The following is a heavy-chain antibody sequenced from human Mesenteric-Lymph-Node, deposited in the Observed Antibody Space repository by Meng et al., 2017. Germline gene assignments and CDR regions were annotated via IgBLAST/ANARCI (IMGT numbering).Heavy chain of an antibody. CDR3: ARDFYLYYFDY. Sequence: GGSLRLSCAASEFTLSSFGMHWVRQAPGKGLEWVAVIWYDGSKKYYTDSVKGRFTISRDNSKRTLYLEMNSLRAEDTAVYYCARDFYLYYFDYWGQGTLVTVSS. V-gene: IGHV3-33*01. J-gene: IGHJ4*02. CDR2: IWYDGSKK. D-gene: IGHD2/OR15-2a*01. CDR1: EFTLSSFG.